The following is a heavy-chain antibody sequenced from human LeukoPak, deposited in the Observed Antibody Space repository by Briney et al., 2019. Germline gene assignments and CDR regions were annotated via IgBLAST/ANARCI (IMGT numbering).Heavy chain of an antibody. D-gene: IGHD3-10*01. Sequence: PSETLSLTCSVSGDSISIYYWSWIRQPPGKGLEWIGYIYNSGSTNYNPSLKSRVTISVDTSKNQLSLKLTSVTAADTAVYYCARDRELGYWGQGTLVTVSS. CDR3: ARDRELGY. CDR2: IYNSGST. V-gene: IGHV4-59*01. J-gene: IGHJ4*02. CDR1: GDSISIYY.